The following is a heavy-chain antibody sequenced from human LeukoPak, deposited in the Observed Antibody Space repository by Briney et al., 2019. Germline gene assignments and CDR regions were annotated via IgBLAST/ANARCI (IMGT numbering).Heavy chain of an antibody. V-gene: IGHV3-23*01. CDR3: AKGISVIRGYSGYDSFDY. D-gene: IGHD5-12*01. J-gene: IGHJ4*02. CDR1: GLSFSSYA. Sequence: QPGGSLRLSCAASGLSFSSYAMGWVRHAPGKGLEWVSCISGSGGSTYYADSVKGRFTISRDNSKDTLYLQMNSLRAEDTAVYYCAKGISVIRGYSGYDSFDYWGQGTLVTVSS. CDR2: ISGSGGST.